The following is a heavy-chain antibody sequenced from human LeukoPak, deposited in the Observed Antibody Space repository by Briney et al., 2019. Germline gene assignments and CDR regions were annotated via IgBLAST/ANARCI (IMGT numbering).Heavy chain of an antibody. J-gene: IGHJ4*02. CDR3: ARAGPYSNSWDPSLYYFDY. V-gene: IGHV1-18*01. Sequence: ASVNVSCKASGYTFTSYGISWVRQATGQGLERMGWISAYNGNTNYAQNLQGRVTMTTDTSTSTAYMELRSLRSDDTAVYYCARAGPYSNSWDPSLYYFDYWGQGTLVTVSS. CDR2: ISAYNGNT. D-gene: IGHD6-13*01. CDR1: GYTFTSYG.